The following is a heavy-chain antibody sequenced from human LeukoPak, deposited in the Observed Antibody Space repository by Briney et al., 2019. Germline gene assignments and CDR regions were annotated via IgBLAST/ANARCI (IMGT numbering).Heavy chain of an antibody. Sequence: GASVTVSCTASGYTFTSHGSGWVRQAPGQGLEWMGWISAYNGVTDYAENFQDRLTMTTDTSTNPAYMELRSLRSEDPGVYYCGSDVSAAGQYWGQGTLVTVSS. V-gene: IGHV1-18*01. CDR2: ISAYNGVT. D-gene: IGHD6-13*01. CDR3: GSDVSAAGQY. J-gene: IGHJ4*02. CDR1: GYTFTSHG.